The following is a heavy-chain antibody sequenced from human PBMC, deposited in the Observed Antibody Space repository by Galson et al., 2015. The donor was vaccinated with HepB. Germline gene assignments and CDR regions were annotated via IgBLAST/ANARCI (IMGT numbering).Heavy chain of an antibody. V-gene: IGHV1-18*04. D-gene: IGHD3-10*01. Sequence: SVKVSCKASGYTFTSYGISWVRQAPGQGLEWMGWISAYNGNTNYAQKLQGRVTMTTDTSTSTAYMELRSLRSDDTAVYYCARVGWGFGETLPEVDYYYYYGMDVWGQGTTVTVSS. CDR1: GYTFTSYG. J-gene: IGHJ6*02. CDR3: ARVGWGFGETLPEVDYYYYYGMDV. CDR2: ISAYNGNT.